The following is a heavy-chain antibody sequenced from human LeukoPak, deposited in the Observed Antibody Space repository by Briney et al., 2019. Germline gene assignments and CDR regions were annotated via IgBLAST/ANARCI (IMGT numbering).Heavy chain of an antibody. Sequence: SQTLSLTCAISGDSVSSNSAAWNWIRQSPSRGLEWLGRTYYRSKWYNDYAVSVKSRITINPDTSKNQFSLQLNSVTPEDTAVYYCARDLEYYYDSSGRLQAGAFDIWGQGTMVTVSS. CDR2: TYYRSKWYN. CDR3: ARDLEYYYDSSGRLQAGAFDI. J-gene: IGHJ3*02. CDR1: GDSVSSNSAA. D-gene: IGHD3-22*01. V-gene: IGHV6-1*01.